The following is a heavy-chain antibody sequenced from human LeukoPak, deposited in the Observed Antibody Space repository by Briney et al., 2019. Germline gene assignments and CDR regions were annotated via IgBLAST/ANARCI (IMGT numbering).Heavy chain of an antibody. V-gene: IGHV3-74*01. CDR1: GFTFSTYW. CDR3: ARDADGPGSLIDY. Sequence: GGALRLSCAASGFTFSTYWMQWVRQAPGKGLEWVSRGSSDGSTTTYADSVKGRFTISRDNGKNTLYLQMNSLRAEDTAVYYCARDADGPGSLIDYWGQGTLVTVSS. CDR2: GSSDGSTT. D-gene: IGHD1-14*01. J-gene: IGHJ4*02.